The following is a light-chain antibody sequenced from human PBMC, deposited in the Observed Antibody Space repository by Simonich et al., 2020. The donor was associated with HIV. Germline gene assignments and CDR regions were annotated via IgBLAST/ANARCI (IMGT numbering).Light chain of an antibody. J-gene: IGLJ2*01. Sequence: SELTQDPAVSVALGQTVRITCLVDSLRSYSAPWYQQKSGQDPVLVIDVGYKRPSGIPDRFSGSGSGNTGSFTITGAQAEDEADYFCNSRDSSGRHRVFGGGTKLTVL. CDR1: SLRSYS. CDR3: NSRDSSGRHRV. CDR2: VGY. V-gene: IGLV3-19*01.